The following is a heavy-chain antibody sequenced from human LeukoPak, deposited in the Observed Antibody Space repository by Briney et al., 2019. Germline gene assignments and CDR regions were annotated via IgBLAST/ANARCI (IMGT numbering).Heavy chain of an antibody. CDR2: ISSSSTI. J-gene: IGHJ4*02. CDR3: ARGIAVAGD. D-gene: IGHD6-19*01. CDR1: GFTFSSYS. V-gene: IGHV3-48*04. Sequence: PGGSLRLSCAASGFTFSSYSMNWVRQAPGKGLEWVSYISSSSTIYYADSVKGRFTISRDNAKNSLYLQMNSLRAEDTAVYYCARGIAVAGDWGQGTLVTVSS.